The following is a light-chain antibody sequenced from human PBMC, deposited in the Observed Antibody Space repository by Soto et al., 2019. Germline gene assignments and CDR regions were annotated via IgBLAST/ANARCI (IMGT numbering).Light chain of an antibody. Sequence: DIQMTQSPSSVSASVGDRVTITCRASQGISTWLAWYQQTPGKAPKLLIYAASSLQSGVPSRFSGSGSGTDFTLTIGSLPAEDFATYYCQQGHSLPFTFGPGTKVDIK. CDR1: QGISTW. CDR2: AAS. V-gene: IGKV1-12*02. CDR3: QQGHSLPFT. J-gene: IGKJ3*01.